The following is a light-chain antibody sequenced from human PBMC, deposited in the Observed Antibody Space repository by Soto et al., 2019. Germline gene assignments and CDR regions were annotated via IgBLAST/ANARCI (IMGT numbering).Light chain of an antibody. CDR3: QQYPTYS. CDR2: K. V-gene: IGKV1-5*03. CDR1: QSISGW. J-gene: IGKJ1*01. Sequence: DIQMTQSPSTLSASVGDRVIITCRASQSISGWMAWYQQKPGKAPNLLIYKTLKSGVPSRFSGSGSRTEFTLIISSLQPDDFATYYCQQYPTYSFGQGTTVEIK.